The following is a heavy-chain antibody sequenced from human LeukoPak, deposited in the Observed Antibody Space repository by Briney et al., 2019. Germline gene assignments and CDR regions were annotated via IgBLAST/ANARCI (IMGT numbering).Heavy chain of an antibody. CDR1: GLTFSGYW. CDR3: ARLYYDSRGYYWFDR. V-gene: IGHV3-7*02. J-gene: IGHJ5*02. Sequence: GGSLRLSCAASGLTFSGYWMNWVRQAPGKGLEWVANMKPDGSERYYVDSVKGRFTISRDNAKNSLYLHMNSLRAEDTAVYYCARLYYDSRGYYWFDRWGQGTLVTVSS. D-gene: IGHD3-22*01. CDR2: MKPDGSER.